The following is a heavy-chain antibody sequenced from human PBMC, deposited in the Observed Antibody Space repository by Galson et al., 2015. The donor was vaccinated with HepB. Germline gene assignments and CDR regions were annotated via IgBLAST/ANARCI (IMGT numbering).Heavy chain of an antibody. CDR1: GFTFSNYG. CDR2: VSYDGSNK. D-gene: IGHD3-10*01. J-gene: IGHJ6*02. CDR3: AKDRRGSYFYYVMDV. V-gene: IGHV3-30*18. Sequence: SLRLSCAASGFTFSNYGMHWVRQAPGKGLEWVAVVSYDGSNKFYADSVKGRFTISRDNSKNTLYLQMNSLRAEDTAVYNCAKDRRGSYFYYVMDVWGQGTTVTVSS.